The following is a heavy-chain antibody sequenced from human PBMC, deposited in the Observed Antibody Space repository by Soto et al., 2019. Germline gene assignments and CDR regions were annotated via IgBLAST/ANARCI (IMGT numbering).Heavy chain of an antibody. Sequence: SETHCLTCSVSGGSINNSASFWGWLRQSPGKGLEWIATINYRWPAEYNPSLKSRVTISVDRSRNVLSLQMNYVTAPDTAVYYCANYFMSRPWFDTWGQGTLVTVSS. V-gene: IGHV4-39*02. CDR2: INYRWPA. CDR1: GGSINNSASF. D-gene: IGHD6-6*01. J-gene: IGHJ5*02. CDR3: ANYFMSRPWFDT.